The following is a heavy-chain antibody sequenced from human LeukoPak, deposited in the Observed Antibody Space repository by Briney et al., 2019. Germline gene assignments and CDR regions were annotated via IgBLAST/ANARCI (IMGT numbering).Heavy chain of an antibody. D-gene: IGHD3-22*01. V-gene: IGHV3-30*04. CDR1: GFTFSSYA. CDR2: ISYDGSNK. J-gene: IGHJ4*02. Sequence: PGRSLRLSCAASGFTFSSYAMHWVRQAPGKGLEWVAVISYDGSNKYYADSVKGRFTISRDNSKNTLYLQMNSLRAEDTAVYYCARDTGGPGGYYDSSGYYSYQDYWGQGTLVTVSS. CDR3: ARDTGGPGGYYDSSGYYSYQDY.